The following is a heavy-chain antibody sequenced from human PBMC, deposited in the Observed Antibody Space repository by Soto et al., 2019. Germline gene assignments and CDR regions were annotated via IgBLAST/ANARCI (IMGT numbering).Heavy chain of an antibody. CDR3: ARSYYDSSGYYYSTYYYYYGMDV. V-gene: IGHV1-69*01. CDR1: GGTFSSYA. J-gene: IGHJ6*02. Sequence: QVQLVQSGAEVKKPGSSVKVSCKASGGTFSSYAISWVRQALGQGLEWMGGIIPIFGTANYAQKFQGRVTITADESTSTAYMELSSLRSEDTAVYYCARSYYDSSGYYYSTYYYYYGMDVWGQGTTVTVSS. D-gene: IGHD3-22*01. CDR2: IIPIFGTA.